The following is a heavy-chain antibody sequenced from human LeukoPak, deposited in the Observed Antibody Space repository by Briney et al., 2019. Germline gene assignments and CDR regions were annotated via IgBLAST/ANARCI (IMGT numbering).Heavy chain of an antibody. V-gene: IGHV3-21*04. D-gene: IGHD1-26*01. CDR1: GFTVSSNY. J-gene: IGHJ4*02. CDR3: VRDRGTYRPIDY. Sequence: GGSLRLSCAASGFTVSSNYMSWVRQAPGKGLEWVSSISYTGTYIYYADSVKGRFTISRDNAQNSLYLQMNSLRAEDTAIYYCVRDRGTYRPIDYWGQGTLVTVSS. CDR2: ISYTGTYI.